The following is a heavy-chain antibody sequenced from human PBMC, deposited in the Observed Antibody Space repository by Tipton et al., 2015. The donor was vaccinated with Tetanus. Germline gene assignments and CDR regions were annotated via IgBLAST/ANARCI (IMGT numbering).Heavy chain of an antibody. Sequence: LVKPTQTLSLTCTVSGVSISGGRYYWSWIRQRPGKGLEWIGDIYSRGSTYTDPSLKGRVTISVDTSENQFSLRLNSVTAADTAVYYCARDQARGARGWNYFDFWGLGTLVTVSS. CDR2: IYSRGST. CDR3: ARDQARGARGWNYFDF. CDR1: GVSISGGRYY. D-gene: IGHD1-26*01. V-gene: IGHV4-31*03. J-gene: IGHJ4*02.